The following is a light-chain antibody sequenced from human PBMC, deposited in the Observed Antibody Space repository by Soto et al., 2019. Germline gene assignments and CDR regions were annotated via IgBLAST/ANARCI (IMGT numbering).Light chain of an antibody. V-gene: IGKV3-11*01. CDR2: EAS. CDR1: QSVSSY. CDR3: QQRSDWPWT. J-gene: IGKJ1*01. Sequence: TQSPSTLSLSPGERATLSCRASQSVSSYLAWYQQKPGQAPRLLMYEASNRATGIPARFSGGGSGTDFTLTISSLEPEDFAVYYCQQRSDWPWTFGQGTKVDIK.